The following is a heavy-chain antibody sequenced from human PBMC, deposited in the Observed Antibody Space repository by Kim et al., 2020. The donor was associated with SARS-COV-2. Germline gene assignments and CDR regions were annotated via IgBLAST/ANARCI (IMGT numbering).Heavy chain of an antibody. CDR3: ARSYSSSWNAEYFQH. D-gene: IGHD6-13*01. V-gene: IGHV1-3*01. CDR2: INAGNGNT. CDR1: GYTFTSYA. Sequence: ASVKVSCKASGYTFTSYAMHWVRQAPGQRLEWMGWINAGNGNTKYSQKFQARVTITRDTSASTAYMELSSLRSEDTAVYYCARSYSSSWNAEYFQHWGQGTLVTVSS. J-gene: IGHJ1*01.